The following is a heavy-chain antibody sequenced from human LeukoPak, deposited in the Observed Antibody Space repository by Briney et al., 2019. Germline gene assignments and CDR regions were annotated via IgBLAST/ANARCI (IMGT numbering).Heavy chain of an antibody. Sequence: ASVKVSCKASGYHFTSVGIPWVRRAPGQALEWMGWISPYNGNTRYAQKFQGRVAVTTDTSTTTAYMELRGLRFNDTAVYYCARAGSGSGWYFDYWGQGTLVTVSS. D-gene: IGHD6-19*01. CDR1: GYHFTSVG. CDR3: ARAGSGSGWYFDY. V-gene: IGHV1-18*01. CDR2: ISPYNGNT. J-gene: IGHJ4*02.